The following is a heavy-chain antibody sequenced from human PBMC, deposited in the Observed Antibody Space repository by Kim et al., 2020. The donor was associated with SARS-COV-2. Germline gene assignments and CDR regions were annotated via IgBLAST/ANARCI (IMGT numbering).Heavy chain of an antibody. CDR1: GGTFSSYA. CDR2: IIPIFGTA. D-gene: IGHD3-10*01. Sequence: SVKVSCKASGGTFSSYAISWVRQAPGQGLEWMGGIIPIFGTANYAQKFQGRVTITADESTSTAYMELSSLRSEDTAAYYCAREGETGYGSGGAYPPDYWGQGTIVTVSS. CDR3: AREGETGYGSGGAYPPDY. V-gene: IGHV1-69*13. J-gene: IGHJ4*02.